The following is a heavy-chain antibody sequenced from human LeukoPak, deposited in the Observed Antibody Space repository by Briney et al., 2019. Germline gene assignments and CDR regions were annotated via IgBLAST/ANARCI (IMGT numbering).Heavy chain of an antibody. CDR3: ARGSYSSSSNLDY. CDR1: GFTLSTYW. J-gene: IGHJ4*02. D-gene: IGHD6-13*01. V-gene: IGHV3-74*01. CDR2: INSEGSST. Sequence: GGSLRLSCAASGFTLSTYWMHWVRQAPGKGLVWVSRINSEGSSTTYADSVKGRFTISRDNSKNTLYLQMNSLRAEDTAVYYCARGSYSSSSNLDYWGQGTLVTVSS.